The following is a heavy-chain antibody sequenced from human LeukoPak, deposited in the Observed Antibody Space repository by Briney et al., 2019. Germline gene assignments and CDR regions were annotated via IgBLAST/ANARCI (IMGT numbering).Heavy chain of an antibody. J-gene: IGHJ4*02. CDR2: INWNGGST. D-gene: IGHD2-15*01. Sequence: RTGGSLRLSCAASGFTFDDYGMSWVRQAPGKGLEWVSGINWNGGSTGYADSVKGRFTISRHNGRNSLYLEMNSLRAEDTAVYYCTTGWGSSINYYFDYWGQGTLVTVSS. V-gene: IGHV3-20*04. CDR3: TTGWGSSINYYFDY. CDR1: GFTFDDYG.